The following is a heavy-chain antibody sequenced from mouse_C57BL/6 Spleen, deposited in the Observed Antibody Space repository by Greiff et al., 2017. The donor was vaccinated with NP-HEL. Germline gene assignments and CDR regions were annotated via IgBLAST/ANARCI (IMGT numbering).Heavy chain of an antibody. CDR3: ARGEDGYYLFAY. CDR1: GYTFTSYG. D-gene: IGHD2-3*01. Sequence: VKLQESGAELARPGASVKLSCKASGYTFTSYGISWVKQRTGQGLEWIGEIYPRSGNTYYNEKFKGKATLTADKSSSTAYMELRSLTSEDSAVYFCARGEDGYYLFAYWGQGTLVTVSA. J-gene: IGHJ3*01. CDR2: IYPRSGNT. V-gene: IGHV1-81*01.